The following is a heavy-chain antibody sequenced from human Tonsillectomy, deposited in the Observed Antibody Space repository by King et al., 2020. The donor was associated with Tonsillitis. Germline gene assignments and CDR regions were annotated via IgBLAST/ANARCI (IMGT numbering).Heavy chain of an antibody. V-gene: IGHV3-30-3*01. J-gene: IGHJ6*02. CDR1: GFTFSSYA. CDR2: ISYDGSNK. CDR3: ARDGATYGMDV. Sequence: QLVQSGGGVVQPGRSLRLSCAASGFTFSSYAMHWVRQAPGKGLEWVAVISYDGSNKYYADSVKGRFTISRDNSKNTVYLQMNSLRAEDTAVYYCARDGATYGMDVWGQGTTVTVS. D-gene: IGHD1-26*01.